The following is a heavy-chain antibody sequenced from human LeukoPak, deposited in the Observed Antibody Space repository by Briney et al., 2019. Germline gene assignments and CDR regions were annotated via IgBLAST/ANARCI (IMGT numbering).Heavy chain of an antibody. CDR2: INPNSGGT. J-gene: IGHJ4*02. D-gene: IGHD6-13*01. V-gene: IGHV1-2*02. Sequence: ASVKVSCKASGYTSTGHYMHWVRQAPGQGLEWMGWINPNSGGTNYAQKFQGRVTMTRDTSISTAYMELSRLRSDDTAVYYCARDRGYSSSTYYFDYWGQGTLVTVSS. CDR1: GYTSTGHY. CDR3: ARDRGYSSSTYYFDY.